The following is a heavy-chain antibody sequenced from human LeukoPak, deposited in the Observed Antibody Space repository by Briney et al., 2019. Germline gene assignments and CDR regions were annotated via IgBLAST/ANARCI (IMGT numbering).Heavy chain of an antibody. CDR3: ARVPAAAGAWFDP. Sequence: PSETLSLTCTVSGGSISSSSYYWSWIRQPPGKGLEWIGEINHSGSTNYNPSLKSRVTISVDTSKNQFSLKLSSVTAADTAVYYCARVPAAAGAWFDPWGQGTLVTVSS. D-gene: IGHD2-2*01. CDR2: INHSGST. J-gene: IGHJ5*02. CDR1: GGSISSSSYY. V-gene: IGHV4-39*07.